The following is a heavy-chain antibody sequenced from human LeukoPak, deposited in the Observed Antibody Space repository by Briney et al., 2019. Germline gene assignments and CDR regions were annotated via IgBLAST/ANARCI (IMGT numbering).Heavy chain of an antibody. J-gene: IGHJ4*02. D-gene: IGHD2-15*01. V-gene: IGHV3-21*01. CDR2: ISSSSSYI. CDR1: GFTFSSYS. CDR3: ARVGSGYGLYYFDY. Sequence: GGSLRLSCAASGFTFSSYSMNWVRQAPGKGLEWVSSISSSSSYIYYADSVKGRFTISRDNAKNSLYLQMNSLRAEDTAVYYCARVGSGYGLYYFDYWGQGTLVTVSS.